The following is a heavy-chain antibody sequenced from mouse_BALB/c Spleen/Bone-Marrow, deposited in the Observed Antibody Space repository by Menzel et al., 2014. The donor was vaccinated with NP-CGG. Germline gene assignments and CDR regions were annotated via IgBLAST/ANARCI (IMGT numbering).Heavy chain of an antibody. CDR3: ARELGHYAMDY. Sequence: VKLMESGPGLVAPSQRLSITCTVSGFSLXGYGVNWVRQPPGKGLEWLGMIWGDGSTDYNSAPKSRLSISKDNSKSQVFLKMNSLQTDDTARYYCARELGHYAMDYWGQGTSVTVSS. D-gene: IGHD4-1*01. CDR2: IWGDGST. V-gene: IGHV2-6-7*01. CDR1: GFSLXGYG. J-gene: IGHJ4*01.